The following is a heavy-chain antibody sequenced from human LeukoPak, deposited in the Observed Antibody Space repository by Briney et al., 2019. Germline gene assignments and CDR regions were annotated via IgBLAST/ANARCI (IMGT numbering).Heavy chain of an antibody. Sequence: GRSLRLSCAASGFTFSSYAMHWVRQAPGKGLEWVAVISYDGSNKYYADSVKGRFTISRDNSKNTLYLQMNSLRAEDTAVYYCFRKDYWGQGTLVTVSS. V-gene: IGHV3-30-3*01. CDR1: GFTFSSYA. CDR2: ISYDGSNK. J-gene: IGHJ4*02. CDR3: FRKDY.